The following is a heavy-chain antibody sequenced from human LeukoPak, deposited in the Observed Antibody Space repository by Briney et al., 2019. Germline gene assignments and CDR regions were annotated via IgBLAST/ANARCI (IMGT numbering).Heavy chain of an antibody. CDR3: ARAVGGTLDY. J-gene: IGHJ4*02. Sequence: SETLSLTCTVSGGSISSSSYYWGWIRQPPGKGLEWIGSIYYSGSTYYNPSLKSRVTISVDTSKNQFSLKLSSVTAADTAVYYCARAVGGTLDYWGQGTLVTVSS. D-gene: IGHD6-13*01. CDR2: IYYSGST. V-gene: IGHV4-39*01. CDR1: GGSISSSSYY.